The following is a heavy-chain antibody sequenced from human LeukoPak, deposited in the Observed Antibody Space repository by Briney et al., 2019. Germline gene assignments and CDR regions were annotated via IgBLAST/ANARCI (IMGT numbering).Heavy chain of an antibody. CDR2: ITSRTGYL. CDR1: GFTFSNYN. D-gene: IGHD3-22*01. Sequence: GGSLRLSCAASGFTFSNYNMNWVRQAPGKGLEWVSSITSRTGYLYYADSVKGRFTISRDNAKNSLYLQMNSLRAEDTALYYCVRDISGYYFDYWGQGTLVTVSS. J-gene: IGHJ4*02. V-gene: IGHV3-21*04. CDR3: VRDISGYYFDY.